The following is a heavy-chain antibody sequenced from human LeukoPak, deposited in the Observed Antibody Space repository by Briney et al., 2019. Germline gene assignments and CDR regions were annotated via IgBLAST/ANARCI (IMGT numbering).Heavy chain of an antibody. CDR2: ISVSHGNT. CDR3: ARVFNVLGYCSSTSCYPFDY. Sequence: ASVKVSCKASGYTFTNYGFTWVRQAPGQGLEWMGWISVSHGNTIYAQKLQGRVTMTTDTSTSTAYMELRSLRSDDTAVYYCARVFNVLGYCSSTSCYPFDYWGQGTLVTVSS. CDR1: GYTFTNYG. D-gene: IGHD2-2*01. V-gene: IGHV1-18*01. J-gene: IGHJ4*02.